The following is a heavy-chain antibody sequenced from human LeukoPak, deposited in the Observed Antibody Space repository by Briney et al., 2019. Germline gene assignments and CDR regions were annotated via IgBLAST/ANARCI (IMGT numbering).Heavy chain of an antibody. CDR2: ISYDGSNK. Sequence: GGSLRLSCAASGFTFSSYGMHWVRQAPGKGLEWVAVISYDGSNKYYADSVKGRFTISRDNPKNTLYLQMNSLRAEDTAVYYCAKVPRYCSGGSCFDYWGQGTLVTVSS. CDR3: AKVPRYCSGGSCFDY. V-gene: IGHV3-30*18. CDR1: GFTFSSYG. J-gene: IGHJ4*02. D-gene: IGHD2-15*01.